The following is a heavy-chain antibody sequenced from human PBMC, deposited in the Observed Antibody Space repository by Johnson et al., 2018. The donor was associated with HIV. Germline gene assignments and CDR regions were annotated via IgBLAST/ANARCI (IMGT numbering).Heavy chain of an antibody. D-gene: IGHD2/OR15-2a*01. CDR1: GFSFDDYA. CDR2: ISWNSGSI. CDR3: AKDCNPGGCFDAFDI. V-gene: IGHV3-9*01. J-gene: IGHJ3*02. Sequence: VQLVESGGGVVQPGRSLRLSCAASGFSFDDYAMHWVRQVAGKGLEWVSGISWNSGSIGYADSVKGRFTISRDDNKNSLYLQMNSLRAEDKAVYYCAKDCNPGGCFDAFDIWGQGTMVTVSS.